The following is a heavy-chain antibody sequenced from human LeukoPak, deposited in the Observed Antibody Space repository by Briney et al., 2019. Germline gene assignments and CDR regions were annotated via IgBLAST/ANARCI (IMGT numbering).Heavy chain of an antibody. J-gene: IGHJ6*02. V-gene: IGHV3-21*04. CDR1: GFTFSGYS. CDR2: FGTRSTSV. D-gene: IGHD3-3*01. Sequence: GGSLRLSCTASGFTFSGYSMNWIRQAPGKGLEWVSSFGTRSTSVYHAGSVKGRFAISRDNAKNSLYLQMNSLRAEDTAVYYCAKPPSQTNYDFWSGYSSQRYYYYGMDVWGQGTTVTVSS. CDR3: AKPPSQTNYDFWSGYSSQRYYYYGMDV.